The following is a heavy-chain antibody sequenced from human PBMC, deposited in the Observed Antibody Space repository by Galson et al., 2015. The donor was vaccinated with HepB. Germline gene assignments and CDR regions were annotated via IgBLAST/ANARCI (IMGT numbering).Heavy chain of an antibody. J-gene: IGHJ4*02. D-gene: IGHD1-26*01. V-gene: IGHV3-23*01. CDR3: AKDRSIGVATTIFDY. Sequence: SLRLSCAASGFTFSNYAMSWVRQAPGKGLEWVPTIAGDGGRTTHADSVRGRFTISRDNSKDTLYLQMNSLRAEDTAVYYCAKDRSIGVATTIFDYWGRGTLVTVSS. CDR1: GFTFSNYA. CDR2: IAGDGGRT.